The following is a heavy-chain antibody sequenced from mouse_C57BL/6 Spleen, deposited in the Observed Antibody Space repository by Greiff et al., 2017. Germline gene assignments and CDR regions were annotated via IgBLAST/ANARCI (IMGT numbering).Heavy chain of an antibody. V-gene: IGHV5-17*01. J-gene: IGHJ4*01. CDR1: GFTFSDYG. D-gene: IGHD2-4*01. Sequence: DVMLVESGGGLVKPGGSLKLSCAASGFTFSDYGMHWVRQAPEKGLEWVAYISSGSSTIYYADTVKGRFTISRDNAKNTLFLQMTSLRSEDTAMXYCARKGNIYYDYVNYAMDYWGQGTSVTVSS. CDR2: ISSGSSTI. CDR3: ARKGNIYYDYVNYAMDY.